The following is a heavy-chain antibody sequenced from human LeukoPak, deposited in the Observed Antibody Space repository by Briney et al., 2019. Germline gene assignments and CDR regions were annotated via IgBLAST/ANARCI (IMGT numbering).Heavy chain of an antibody. CDR1: GFTSNTYE. CDR2: ISSSGTST. CDR3: ARDVFYAFDI. Sequence: GGSLRLSCVASGFTSNTYEVIWVRQAPGRGLQWISHISSSGTSTHYTDSVKGRFTISRDNAKNSLYLQMNSLRDEDTALYYCARDVFYAFDIWGLGTVVTVSS. D-gene: IGHD5/OR15-5a*01. V-gene: IGHV3-48*03. J-gene: IGHJ3*02.